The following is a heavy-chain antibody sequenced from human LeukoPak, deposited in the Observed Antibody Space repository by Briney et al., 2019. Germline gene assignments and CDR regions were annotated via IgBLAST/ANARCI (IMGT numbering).Heavy chain of an antibody. CDR2: IYHRGST. J-gene: IGHJ4*02. CDR3: AAAVTSQHDFDY. CDR1: GGSISSGSYY. D-gene: IGHD4-17*01. Sequence: PSETLSLTCTVSGGSISSGSYYWGWIRQPPGKGLEWIGSIYHRGSTFNNPSLKSRVTISVDTSKNQFSLKVTSVTAADTAVYYCAAAVTSQHDFDYWGQGTLVTVSS. V-gene: IGHV4-39*07.